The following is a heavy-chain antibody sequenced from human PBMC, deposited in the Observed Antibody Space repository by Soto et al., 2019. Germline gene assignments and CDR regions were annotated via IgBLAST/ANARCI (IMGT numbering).Heavy chain of an antibody. CDR3: AKDSWAIFGVPAGEYYAMDV. CDR1: GFTFENYA. CDR2: ISGSGGTT. V-gene: IGHV3-23*01. J-gene: IGHJ6*02. D-gene: IGHD3-3*01. Sequence: GGSLRLSCVASGFTFENYAMSWVRQAPGKGLEWASAISGSGGTTYYSDSVKGRFTISRDNSKNTVYLQMNDLRVEDAAEYFCAKDSWAIFGVPAGEYYAMDVWGQGTTVTVSS.